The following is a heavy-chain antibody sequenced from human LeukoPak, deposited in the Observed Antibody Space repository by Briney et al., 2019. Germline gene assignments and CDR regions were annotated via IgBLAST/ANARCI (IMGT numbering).Heavy chain of an antibody. V-gene: IGHV4-4*02. CDR1: GGSISSSNW. J-gene: IGHJ4*02. CDR3: ARGGPPGIYYYGSGSYSFFDY. D-gene: IGHD3-10*01. Sequence: SETLSLTCAVSGGSISSSNWWSWVRQPPGKGLEWIGEIYHSGSTNYNPSLKSRVTISVDKSKNQFSLELSSVTAADTAVYYCARGGPPGIYYYGSGSYSFFDYWGQGTLVTVSS. CDR2: IYHSGST.